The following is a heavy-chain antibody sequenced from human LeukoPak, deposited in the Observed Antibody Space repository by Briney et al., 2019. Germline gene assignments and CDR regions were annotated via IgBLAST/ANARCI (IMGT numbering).Heavy chain of an antibody. CDR1: GFTFSSYS. J-gene: IGHJ5*02. Sequence: PGGSLRLSCAASGFTFSSYSMNWVRQAPGKGLEWVSSISSSSSNIYYADSVKGRFTVSRDNAKNSMYLQMNSLRVEDTAVYFCARGGVSDYDNWFDPWGQGTLVTVSS. CDR2: ISSSSSNI. V-gene: IGHV3-21*01. CDR3: ARGGVSDYDNWFDP. D-gene: IGHD3-3*01.